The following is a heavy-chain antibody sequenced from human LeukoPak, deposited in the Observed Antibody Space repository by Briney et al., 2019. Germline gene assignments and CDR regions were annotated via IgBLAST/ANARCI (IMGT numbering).Heavy chain of an antibody. J-gene: IGHJ4*02. CDR1: GFTFSTYW. V-gene: IGHV3-7*01. Sequence: GGSLRLSCAASGFTFSTYWMGWVRQAPGKGLEWVAKIKPDGSEKDHVDSVKGRFTISRDNAKNSLYLQMNSLRAEDTAVYYCARAQPYYDFWSGYLGPYYFDYWGQGTLVTVSS. D-gene: IGHD3-3*01. CDR2: IKPDGSEK. CDR3: ARAQPYYDFWSGYLGPYYFDY.